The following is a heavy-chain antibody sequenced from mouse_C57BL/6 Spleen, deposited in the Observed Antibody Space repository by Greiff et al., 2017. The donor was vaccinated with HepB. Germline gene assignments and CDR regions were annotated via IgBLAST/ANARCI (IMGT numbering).Heavy chain of an antibody. CDR2: IYPSDSET. CDR3: ARTGGSGYDYVDY. V-gene: IGHV1-61*01. D-gene: IGHD1-1*01. Sequence: QVQLKASGAELVRPGSSVKLSCKASGYTFTSYWMDWVKQRPGQGLEWIGNIYPSDSETHYNQKFKDKATLTVDKSSSTAYMQLSSLTSEDSAVYYCARTGGSGYDYVDYWGQGTTLTVSS. J-gene: IGHJ2*01. CDR1: GYTFTSYW.